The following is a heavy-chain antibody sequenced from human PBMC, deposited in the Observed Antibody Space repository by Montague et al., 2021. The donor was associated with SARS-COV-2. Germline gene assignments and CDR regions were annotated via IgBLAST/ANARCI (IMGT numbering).Heavy chain of an antibody. J-gene: IGHJ5*02. V-gene: IGHV4-59*08. CDR3: ARHGCSSGRHRCGFDP. CDR1: GGAMSSYY. Sequence: SETLSLTCTVSGGAMSSYYWSWIRQPPVKGLEWIGYIYYSGSTXXXPSXXXRVTISVDTSKNQFSLKLSSVTAADTAAYYCARHGCSSGRHRCGFDPWGQGTLVTVSS. D-gene: IGHD6-19*01. CDR2: IYYSGST.